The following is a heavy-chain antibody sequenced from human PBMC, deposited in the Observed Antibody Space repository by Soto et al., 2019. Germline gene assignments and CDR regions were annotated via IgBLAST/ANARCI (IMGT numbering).Heavy chain of an antibody. CDR1: GFTFRSYA. D-gene: IGHD6-19*01. V-gene: IGHV3-23*01. Sequence: PGGSLRLSCAASGFTFRSYAMSWVRQAPGKGLEWVSATSGSGGSTYYADSVKGRFTISRDNSKNTLYLQMNSLRAEDTAVYYCAKDKVNGWPRFFDYWGQGTLVTVSS. J-gene: IGHJ4*02. CDR2: TSGSGGST. CDR3: AKDKVNGWPRFFDY.